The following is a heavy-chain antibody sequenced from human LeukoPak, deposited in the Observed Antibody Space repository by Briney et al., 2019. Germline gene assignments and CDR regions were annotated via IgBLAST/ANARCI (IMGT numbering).Heavy chain of an antibody. CDR2: INHSGST. Sequence: KPSETLSLTCAVYGGSFSGYYWSWIRQPPGKGPEWIGEINHSGSTNYNPSLKSRVTISVDTSKNQFSLKLSSVTAADTAVYYCARLGYRYYWGQGTLVTVSS. CDR1: GGSFSGYY. D-gene: IGHD5-18*01. V-gene: IGHV4-34*01. J-gene: IGHJ4*02. CDR3: ARLGYRYY.